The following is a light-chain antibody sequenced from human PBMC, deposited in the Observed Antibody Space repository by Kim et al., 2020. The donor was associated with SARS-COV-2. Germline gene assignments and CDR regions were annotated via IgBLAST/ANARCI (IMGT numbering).Light chain of an antibody. Sequence: QEITMSCSESSLNMGDSYETGDQQLPGRAAKLRIKDKNQRLSGIPDRLSGSKSGTAATLDITGLRTGDEADYYCGTWDSSLRAYVFGTGTKVTV. J-gene: IGLJ1*01. CDR3: GTWDSSLRAYV. CDR1: SLNMGDSY. CDR2: DKN. V-gene: IGLV1-51*01.